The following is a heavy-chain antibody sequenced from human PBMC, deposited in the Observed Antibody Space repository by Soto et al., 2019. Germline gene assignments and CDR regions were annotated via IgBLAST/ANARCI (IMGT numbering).Heavy chain of an antibody. CDR3: AKSPKGVGAPTYYYYGMDV. V-gene: IGHV3-23*01. J-gene: IGHJ6*02. Sequence: EVQLLESGGGLVQPGGSLRLSCAASGFTFSSYAMSWVRQAPGKGLEWVSAISGSGGSTYYADSVKGRFTISRDNSKNTLYLQMNSLRAEDTDVYYCAKSPKGVGAPTYYYYGMDVWGQGPTVTVSS. D-gene: IGHD1-26*01. CDR2: ISGSGGST. CDR1: GFTFSSYA.